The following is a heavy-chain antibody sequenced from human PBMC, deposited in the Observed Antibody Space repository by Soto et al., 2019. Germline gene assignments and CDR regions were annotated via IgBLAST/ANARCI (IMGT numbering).Heavy chain of an antibody. CDR3: AGRIAASGYYYGMDV. CDR1: GFTFTSSA. D-gene: IGHD6-13*01. CDR2: IVVGSGNT. J-gene: IGHJ6*02. V-gene: IGHV1-58*01. Sequence: QMQLVQSGPEVKKPGTSVKVSCKASGFTFTSSAVQWVRQARGQRLEWIGWIVVGSGNTNYAQKFQERVTITRDMSTSTAYMDLSSLRSENTAVYYCAGRIAASGYYYGMDVWFQGTTVTVSS.